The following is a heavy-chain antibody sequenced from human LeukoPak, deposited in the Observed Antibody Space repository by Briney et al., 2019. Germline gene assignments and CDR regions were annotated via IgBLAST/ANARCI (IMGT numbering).Heavy chain of an antibody. Sequence: GGSLRLSCAASGFTFSNYWMSWVRQAPGKGLEWVANIKQDGSEKYYVDSVKGRFTISRDNAKNSLYLQMNSLRAEDTAVYYCARDDYVWGVNYYYYYMDVWGKGTTVTVSS. CDR3: ARDDYVWGVNYYYYYMDV. D-gene: IGHD3-16*01. CDR1: GFTFSNYW. V-gene: IGHV3-7*01. J-gene: IGHJ6*03. CDR2: IKQDGSEK.